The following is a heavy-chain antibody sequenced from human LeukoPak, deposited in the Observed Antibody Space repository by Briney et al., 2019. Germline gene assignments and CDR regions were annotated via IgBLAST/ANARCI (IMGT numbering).Heavy chain of an antibody. CDR1: GFTFSSYA. Sequence: GGSLKLSCAASGFTFSSYAMSWVRQAPGKGLEWVSTISGAGGYTYYADSVKGRFTISRDNSKNTLYLQMDSLRVEDTAVYYCAKDIADSSSWDDAFDIWGQGTMVTVSS. V-gene: IGHV3-23*01. J-gene: IGHJ3*02. D-gene: IGHD6-13*01. CDR2: ISGAGGYT. CDR3: AKDIADSSSWDDAFDI.